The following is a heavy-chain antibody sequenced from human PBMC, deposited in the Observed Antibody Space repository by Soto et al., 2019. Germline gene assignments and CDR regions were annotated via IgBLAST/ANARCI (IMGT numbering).Heavy chain of an antibody. CDR2: IWYDGSNK. V-gene: IGHV3-33*01. CDR1: GFTFSSYG. J-gene: IGHJ4*02. D-gene: IGHD4-17*01. Sequence: GGSLRLSCAASGFTFSSYGMHWVRQAPGKGLEWVVVIWYDGSNKYYADSVKGRFTISRDNSKNTLYLQMNSLRAEDTAVYYCARDFRSYGDYGHFDYWGQGTLVTVSS. CDR3: ARDFRSYGDYGHFDY.